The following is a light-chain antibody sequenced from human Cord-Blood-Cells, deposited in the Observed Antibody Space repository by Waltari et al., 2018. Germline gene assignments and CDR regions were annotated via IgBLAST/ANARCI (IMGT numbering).Light chain of an antibody. J-gene: IGLJ1*01. V-gene: IGLV1-40*01. CDR2: GNS. CDR3: QSYDSSLSALYV. CDR1: GPNTGAGYE. Sequence: QSVLTQPPSVSGAPGQRVTISCTGSGPNTGAGYELHWYQQLPGTAPKPLIYGNSNRPSGVPDRFSGSKSGTSASLAITGLQAEDEADYYCQSYDSSLSALYVFGTGTKVTVL.